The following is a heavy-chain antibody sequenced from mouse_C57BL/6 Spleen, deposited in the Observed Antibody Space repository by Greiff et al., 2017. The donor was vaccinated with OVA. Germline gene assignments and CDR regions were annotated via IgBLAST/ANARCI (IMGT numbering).Heavy chain of an antibody. Sequence: EVKLVESGGDLVKPGGSLKLSCAASGFTFSSYGMSWVRQTPDKRLEWVATISSGGSYTYYPDSVKGRFTISSDNAKNTLYLQLSSLKSEDTAMDDCARQKENYFDYWGQGTTLTVSS. CDR1: GFTFSSYG. CDR2: ISSGGSYT. V-gene: IGHV5-6*01. J-gene: IGHJ2*01. CDR3: ARQKENYFDY.